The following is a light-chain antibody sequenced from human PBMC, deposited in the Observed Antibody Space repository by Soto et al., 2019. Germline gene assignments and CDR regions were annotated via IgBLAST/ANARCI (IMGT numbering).Light chain of an antibody. CDR3: QQYYSYPRT. CDR2: AAS. J-gene: IGKJ1*01. CDR1: QDISSY. V-gene: IGKV1-8*01. Sequence: AIRMTQSPSSLSASTGDRVTITCRSSQDISSYLAWYQQKPGKAPKRLIYAASTLQTGVPSRFSGSGSGTDFTLTISCLQSEDFATYDCQQYYSYPRTFGRGTKVEIK.